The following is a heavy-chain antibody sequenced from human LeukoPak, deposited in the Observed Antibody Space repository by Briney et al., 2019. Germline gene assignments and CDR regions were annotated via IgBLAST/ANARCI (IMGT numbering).Heavy chain of an antibody. CDR3: ARETGYCSSTSCYLYYYGMDV. J-gene: IGHJ6*04. D-gene: IGHD2-2*01. Sequence: GSSVKVSCKASGGTFSSYTISWVRQAPGQGLEWMGRIIPILGIANYAQKFQGRVTITADKSTSTAYMELSSLRSEDTAVYYCARETGYCSSTSCYLYYYGMDVWGKGTTVTVSS. CDR2: IIPILGIA. CDR1: GGTFSSYT. V-gene: IGHV1-69*04.